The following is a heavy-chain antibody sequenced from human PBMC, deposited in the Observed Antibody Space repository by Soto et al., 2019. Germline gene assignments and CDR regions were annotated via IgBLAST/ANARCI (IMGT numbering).Heavy chain of an antibody. CDR1: GFIFSDAW. Sequence: GGSLRLSCAASGFIFSDAWINWVRQAPGKGLEWVGRIKSKTDGGTTDFAAPVKGRLAISRDDSRDVVYMEMYSLKTDDTAVYFCTTDSLFTGQLVRMDNWGHGTLVTVSS. CDR2: IKSKTDGGTT. V-gene: IGHV3-15*07. D-gene: IGHD3-9*01. CDR3: TTDSLFTGQLVRMDN. J-gene: IGHJ4*01.